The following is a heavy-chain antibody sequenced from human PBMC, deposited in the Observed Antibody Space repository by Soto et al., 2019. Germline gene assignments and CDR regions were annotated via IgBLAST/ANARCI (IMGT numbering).Heavy chain of an antibody. D-gene: IGHD5-18*01. V-gene: IGHV3-74*01. CDR3: ARGDTAMGPYYYYYYMDV. CDR2: INSDGSST. CDR1: GFTFSSYW. J-gene: IGHJ6*03. Sequence: GGSLRLSCAASGFTFSSYWMHWVRQAPGKGLVWVSRINSDGSSTRYADSVKGRFTISRDNAKNTLYLQMNSLRAEDTAVYYCARGDTAMGPYYYYYYMDVWGKGTTVTVSS.